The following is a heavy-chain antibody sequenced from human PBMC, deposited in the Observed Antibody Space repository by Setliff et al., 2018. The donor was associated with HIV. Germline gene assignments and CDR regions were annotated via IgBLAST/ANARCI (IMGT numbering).Heavy chain of an antibody. D-gene: IGHD1-1*01. V-gene: IGHV3-21*01. CDR2: LSNSDIYI. CDR3: ARSRSTRDAFDI. J-gene: IGHJ3*02. CDR1: GFTFIDYA. Sequence: PGGSLRLSCAASGFTFIDYALNWVRQAPGKGVEWVSSLSNSDIYIYYAGSLKGRFTISRDYARNSLYLEMNSLRAEDTAVYYCARSRSTRDAFDIWGQGTMVTVSS.